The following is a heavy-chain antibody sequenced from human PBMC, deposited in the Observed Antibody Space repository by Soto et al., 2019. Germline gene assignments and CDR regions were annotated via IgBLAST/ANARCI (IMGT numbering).Heavy chain of an antibody. D-gene: IGHD6-13*01. V-gene: IGHV1-18*01. CDR1: GYTFTSYG. J-gene: IGHJ4*02. CDR2: ISAYNGNT. Sequence: QVQLVQSGAEVKKPGASVKVSCKASGYTFTSYGISWVRQAPGQGLEWMGWISAYNGNTNYAQKLQGRVTMTTDTTTSTAYMELRSLRSDDTSVYYCARVPPQAYSSRRFEDYWGQGTLVTVSS. CDR3: ARVPPQAYSSRRFEDY.